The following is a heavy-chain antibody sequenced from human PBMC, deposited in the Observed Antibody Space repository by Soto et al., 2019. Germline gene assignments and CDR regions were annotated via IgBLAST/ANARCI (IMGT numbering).Heavy chain of an antibody. CDR1: GGTVASSHW. CDR2: VYHTGDT. Sequence: SETLSLTCGVSGGTVASSHWWSWVRQSPGGGLEWIGNVYHTGDTNFNPSLQSRVTISVDKSNNQFSLRLNSLTAADTAVYFCAREIVTAGGNNYFDPWGPGTLVTAPQ. CDR3: AREIVTAGGNNYFDP. J-gene: IGHJ5*02. D-gene: IGHD2-21*02. V-gene: IGHV4-4*02.